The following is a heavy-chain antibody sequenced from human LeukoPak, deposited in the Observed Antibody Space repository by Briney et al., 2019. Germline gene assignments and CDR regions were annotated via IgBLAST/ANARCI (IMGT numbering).Heavy chain of an antibody. D-gene: IGHD2-2*01. Sequence: GGSLRLSCAASGFTFSNAWMSWVRQAPGKGLEWVGRIKSKTDGGTTDYAAPVKGRFTISRDDSKNTLYLQMNSLKTEDTAVYYCTSIYCSSTSCLDYWGQGTLVTVSS. CDR1: GFTFSNAW. V-gene: IGHV3-15*01. CDR2: IKSKTDGGTT. CDR3: TSIYCSSTSCLDY. J-gene: IGHJ4*02.